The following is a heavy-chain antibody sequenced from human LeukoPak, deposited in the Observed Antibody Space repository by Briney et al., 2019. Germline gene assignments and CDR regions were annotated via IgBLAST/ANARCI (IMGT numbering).Heavy chain of an antibody. CDR2: ISTYNGNT. Sequence: GASVKVSCKASGYTFTIYGITGVRQAPGQGLEWMGWISTYNGNTNYAQRLQGRVTMTTDTSTSTAYMELRSLISDDTAVYYCARDSDVEMATIWSYWGQGTLVTVSS. D-gene: IGHD5-24*01. J-gene: IGHJ4*02. V-gene: IGHV1-18*01. CDR1: GYTFTIYG. CDR3: ARDSDVEMATIWSY.